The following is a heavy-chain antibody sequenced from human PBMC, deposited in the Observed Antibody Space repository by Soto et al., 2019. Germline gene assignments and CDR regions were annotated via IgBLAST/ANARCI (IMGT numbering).Heavy chain of an antibody. J-gene: IGHJ4*02. V-gene: IGHV4-39*01. CDR1: GVSISNTSYY. CDR3: ARHGSY. Sequence: SETLSLTCSVSGVSISNTSYYWGWIRQPPGKGLEWVGTMYFSGSTSYNPSLKSRVTISIDTSKNQFSLRLSSVTAADTAVYYCARHGSYWGQGTLVTVSS. CDR2: MYFSGST.